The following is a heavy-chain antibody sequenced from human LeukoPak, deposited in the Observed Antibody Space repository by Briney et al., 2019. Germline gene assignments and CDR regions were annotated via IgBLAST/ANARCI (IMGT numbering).Heavy chain of an antibody. CDR3: AKGRIQLWLPNAFDI. Sequence: GRSLRLSCAASGFTFSSYGMHWVRQAPGKGLEWVAVISYDGSNKYYADSVKGRFTISRDNSKNTLYLQMNSLRAEDTAVYYCAKGRIQLWLPNAFDIWGQGTMVTVSS. J-gene: IGHJ3*02. CDR2: ISYDGSNK. V-gene: IGHV3-30*18. CDR1: GFTFSSYG. D-gene: IGHD5-18*01.